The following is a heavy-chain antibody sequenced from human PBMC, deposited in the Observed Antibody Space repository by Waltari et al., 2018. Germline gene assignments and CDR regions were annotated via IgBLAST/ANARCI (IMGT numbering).Heavy chain of an antibody. Sequence: QVQLQESGPGLVKPSQTLSLTCTVSGGSISSGGYYWSWIRQHPGKGLEWIGYIYHSGSTYYNPSLKSRVTISVDRSKNQFSLKLSSVTAADTAVYYCARDGPHYGGKGRSFDPWGQGTLVTVSS. J-gene: IGHJ5*02. CDR3: ARDGPHYGGKGRSFDP. CDR2: IYHSGST. V-gene: IGHV4-31*03. CDR1: GGSISSGGYY. D-gene: IGHD4-17*01.